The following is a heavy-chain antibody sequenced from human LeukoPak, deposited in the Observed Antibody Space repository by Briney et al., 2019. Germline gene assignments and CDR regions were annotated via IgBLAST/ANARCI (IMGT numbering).Heavy chain of an antibody. D-gene: IGHD1-14*01. Sequence: GGSLRLSCAASGFTFSSYWMHWVRQAPGKGLVWVSCIKSDGSSTTYADSVKGRFTISRDNRKNTLYLQMNSLRVEDTAMYYCTRNPDGRNWFDPWGQGTLVTVSS. CDR1: GFTFSSYW. V-gene: IGHV3-74*03. J-gene: IGHJ5*02. CDR2: IKSDGSST. CDR3: TRNPDGRNWFDP.